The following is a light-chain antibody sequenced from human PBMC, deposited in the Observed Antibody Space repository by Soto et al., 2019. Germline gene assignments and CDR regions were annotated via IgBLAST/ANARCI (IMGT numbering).Light chain of an antibody. CDR2: EVS. V-gene: IGLV2-14*01. Sequence: QSVLAQPASVSGSPGQSITISCTGTSSDVGGYDFVSWYQQHSGKAPKLMIYEVSYRPSGVSNRFSGSKSGNTASLTISGLQAEDEADYYCSSYTSGSTLCVFGTGTKVTAL. CDR1: SSDVGGYDF. J-gene: IGLJ1*01. CDR3: SSYTSGSTLCV.